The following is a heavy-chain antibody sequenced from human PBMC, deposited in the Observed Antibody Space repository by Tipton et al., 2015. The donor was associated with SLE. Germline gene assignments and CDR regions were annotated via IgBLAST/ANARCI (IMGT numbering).Heavy chain of an antibody. CDR3: VRHRGQSYGYLYIDD. CDR2: VHSGGNT. D-gene: IGHD5-18*01. Sequence: TLSLTCSVSGNSIATDPHYWGWIRQPPGKGLEWIGSVHSGGNTFYNPSLKSRVTISMDTSKNQFFLDLDSVTAADTAVFYCVRHRGQSYGYLYIDDWGQGTLVTVSS. CDR1: GNSIATDPHY. J-gene: IGHJ4*02. V-gene: IGHV4-39*01.